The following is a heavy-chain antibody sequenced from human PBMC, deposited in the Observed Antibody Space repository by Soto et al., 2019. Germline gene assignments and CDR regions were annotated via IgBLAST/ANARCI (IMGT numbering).Heavy chain of an antibody. CDR2: IWYDGSNK. J-gene: IGHJ4*02. CDR3: TRESDNNYEDY. Sequence: QVQLVESGGGVVQPGKSLRLSCAASGFTFSSYNMHWVRQAPGKGLEWVAAIWYDGSNKYYADSVKGRFTISRDKSENTLYLQMNSLRVEDTAVYYCTRESDNNYEDYWGQGTLVTVSS. CDR1: GFTFSSYN. D-gene: IGHD4-4*01. V-gene: IGHV3-33*01.